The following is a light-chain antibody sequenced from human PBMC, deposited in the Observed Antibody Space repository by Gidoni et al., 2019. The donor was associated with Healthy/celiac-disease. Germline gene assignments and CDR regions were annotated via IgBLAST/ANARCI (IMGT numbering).Light chain of an antibody. CDR3: QQYGSSPLLT. Sequence: EMVLTQSPGTLSWSPGERATLSCRASQSVSSSYLAWYQQKPGQAPRLLIYGASSRATGIPDRFSGSGSGTDFTLSISRLEPEDFAVYYCQQYGSSPLLTFGGGTKVEIK. CDR1: QSVSSSY. J-gene: IGKJ4*01. V-gene: IGKV3-20*01. CDR2: GAS.